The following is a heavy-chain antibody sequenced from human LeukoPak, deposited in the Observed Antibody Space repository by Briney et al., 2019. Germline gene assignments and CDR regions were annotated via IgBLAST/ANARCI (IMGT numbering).Heavy chain of an antibody. CDR2: MRSDGSNK. V-gene: IGHV3-30*02. CDR1: GFTFSSYG. CDR3: AEDLSGDYWYFDL. Sequence: PGGSLRLSCAASGFTFSSYGMHWVRQAPGKGLEWVALMRSDGSNKYYADSVRGRFTISRDNSKNTLYLQMSSLRAEDTAVYYCAEDLSGDYWYFDLWGRGTLVTVSS. D-gene: IGHD3-10*01. J-gene: IGHJ2*01.